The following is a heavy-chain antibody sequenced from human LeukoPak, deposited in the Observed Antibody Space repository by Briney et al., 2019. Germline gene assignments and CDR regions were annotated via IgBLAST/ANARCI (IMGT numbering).Heavy chain of an antibody. D-gene: IGHD4-11*01. V-gene: IGHV3-11*01. CDR1: GFTFSDYY. CDR2: ISSSGSTI. Sequence: VGSLRLSCAASGFTFSDYYMSWIRQAPGKGLEWVSYISSSGSTIYYADSVKGRFTISRDNSKNTLYLQMNSLRAEDTAVYYCAKGSTTVVYYYFDYWGQGTLVTVSS. CDR3: AKGSTTVVYYYFDY. J-gene: IGHJ4*02.